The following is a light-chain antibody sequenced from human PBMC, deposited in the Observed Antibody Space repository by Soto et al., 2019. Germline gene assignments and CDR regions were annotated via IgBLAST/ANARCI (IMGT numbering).Light chain of an antibody. J-gene: IGKJ4*01. CDR3: QQYHSFSPEGLT. CDR2: DAS. Sequence: DIQMTQSPSTLSASVGDRVTITCRASQTINTWLAWYQHKPGKAPKLLIYDASTLQTGVPSRFSGYSSETEFTLTISSLQPDDLATYFCQQYHSFSPEGLTFGGGTKVEL. CDR1: QTINTW. V-gene: IGKV1-5*01.